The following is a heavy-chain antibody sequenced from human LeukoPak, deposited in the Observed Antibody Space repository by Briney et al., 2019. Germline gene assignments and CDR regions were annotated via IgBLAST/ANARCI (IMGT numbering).Heavy chain of an antibody. CDR1: GGSFSGYC. J-gene: IGHJ5*02. V-gene: IGHV4-34*01. Sequence: KPSETLSLTCAVYGGSFSGYCWSWIRQPPGKGLEWIGEINHSGSTNYNPSLKSRVTISVDTSKNQFSLKLSSVTAADTAVYYCPSSDGELLFDPWGQGTLVTVSS. CDR3: PSSDGELLFDP. CDR2: INHSGST. D-gene: IGHD1-26*01.